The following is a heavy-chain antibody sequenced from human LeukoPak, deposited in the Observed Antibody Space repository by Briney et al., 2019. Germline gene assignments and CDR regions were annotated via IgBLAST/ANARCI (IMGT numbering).Heavy chain of an antibody. V-gene: IGHV4-59*08. J-gene: IGHJ4*02. D-gene: IGHD1-1*01. CDR2: VAYSGRT. CDR3: ARHERGAENLDY. Sequence: SETLSLTCTVSGASISNYYWSWIRQPPGEGLECIGYVAYSGRTNHNRSLKRRVTISADTSKNQFSLKLTSVTAADTAVYYCARHERGAENLDYWGQGTLVTVSS. CDR1: GASISNYY.